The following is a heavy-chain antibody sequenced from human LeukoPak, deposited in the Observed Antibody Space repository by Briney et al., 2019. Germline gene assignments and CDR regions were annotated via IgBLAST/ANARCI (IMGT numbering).Heavy chain of an antibody. CDR1: GYTFTSYD. Sequence: ASVKVSCKASGYTFTSYDINWVRQATGQGLEWMGWMDPNSGNTGYAQKFQGRVAMTRNTSISTAYMELSSLRSEDTAVYYCARGTLGELLLGYWGQGTLVTVSS. CDR3: ARGTLGELLLGY. V-gene: IGHV1-8*01. D-gene: IGHD3-10*01. CDR2: MDPNSGNT. J-gene: IGHJ4*02.